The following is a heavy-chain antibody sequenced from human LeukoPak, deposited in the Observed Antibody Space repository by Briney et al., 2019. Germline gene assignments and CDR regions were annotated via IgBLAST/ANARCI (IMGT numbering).Heavy chain of an antibody. V-gene: IGHV3-21*04. Sequence: GGSLRLSCAASGFTFSSYSMNWVRQAPGKGLEWVSSISSSSSYIYYADSVKGRFTISRDNSKNTLYLQMNSLRAEDTAIYYCAKRDSSNMAYFDPWGQGTLVTVSS. CDR2: ISSSSSYI. CDR3: AKRDSSNMAYFDP. J-gene: IGHJ5*02. CDR1: GFTFSSYS. D-gene: IGHD6-13*01.